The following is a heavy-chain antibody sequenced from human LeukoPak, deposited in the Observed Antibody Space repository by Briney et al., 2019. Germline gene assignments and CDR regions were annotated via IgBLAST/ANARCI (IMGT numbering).Heavy chain of an antibody. Sequence: GGSLRLSCAASGFTFSSYWMSWVRQAPGKGLEWVANIKRDGSEKYYVDSVKGRFTISRDNARNSLYLQMNSLRAEDTAVYYCARLGRGLLWFGELLDYWGQGTLVTVSS. V-gene: IGHV3-7*01. J-gene: IGHJ4*02. CDR1: GFTFSSYW. D-gene: IGHD3-10*01. CDR3: ARLGRGLLWFGELLDY. CDR2: IKRDGSEK.